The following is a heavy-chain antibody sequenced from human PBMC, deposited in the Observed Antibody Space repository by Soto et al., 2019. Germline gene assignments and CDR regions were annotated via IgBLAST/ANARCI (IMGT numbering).Heavy chain of an antibody. CDR3: VRHEGCSSSSCSATNWFDP. D-gene: IGHD2-2*01. J-gene: IGHJ5*02. CDR1: GGSFSGYY. Sequence: SETLSLTCAVYGGSFSGYYWGWIRQPPGKGLEWIGGIYYSGSPYYNPSLKSRVTIYVDASKNQFSLRLSSVTAADTAVYYCVRHEGCSSSSCSATNWFDPWGQGALVTVFS. CDR2: IYYSGSP. V-gene: IGHV4-34*01.